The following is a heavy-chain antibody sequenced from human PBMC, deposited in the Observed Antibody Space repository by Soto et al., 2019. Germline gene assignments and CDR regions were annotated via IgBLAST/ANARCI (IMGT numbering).Heavy chain of an antibody. CDR2: ISYSGDTT. Sequence: QVQLVESGGGLVKPGGSLRLSCAASGFTFGDSYMSWIRQAPGKGLEWNSCISYSGDTTYYAASVKGRFTVSRDNTKNSLYLQMNSLRAEDTAVYYCARGTRNSGHAFDIWGQGTMVTISS. CDR1: GFTFGDSY. V-gene: IGHV3-11*01. J-gene: IGHJ3*02. D-gene: IGHD3-10*01. CDR3: ARGTRNSGHAFDI.